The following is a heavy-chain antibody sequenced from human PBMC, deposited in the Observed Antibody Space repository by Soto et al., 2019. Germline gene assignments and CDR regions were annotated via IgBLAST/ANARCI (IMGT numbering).Heavy chain of an antibody. J-gene: IGHJ6*02. CDR1: GYNFATYW. CDR3: ARTHCASSYCTTSGYYYGMDV. V-gene: IGHV5-51*01. D-gene: IGHD5-12*01. Sequence: PGESLKISCKGSGYNFATYWIGWVRQMPGKGLEWMGIIFPADSDTKYSPSFQGQVTISADKSISAAYLQWNSLEASDTATYYCARTHCASSYCTTSGYYYGMDVWGQGTTVTVSS. CDR2: IFPADSDT.